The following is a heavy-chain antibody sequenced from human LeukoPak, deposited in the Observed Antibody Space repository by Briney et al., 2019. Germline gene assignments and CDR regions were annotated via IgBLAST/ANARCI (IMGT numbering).Heavy chain of an antibody. Sequence: SETLSLTCTVSGGSISSSSYYWGWIRQPPGKGLEWIGSIYYSGSTYYNPSLKSRVTISVDTSKNQFSLKLSSVTAADTAVYYCARRFGLKYYFDYWGQGTLVTVSS. D-gene: IGHD3-16*01. CDR1: GGSISSSSYY. CDR2: IYYSGST. CDR3: ARRFGLKYYFDY. V-gene: IGHV4-39*01. J-gene: IGHJ4*02.